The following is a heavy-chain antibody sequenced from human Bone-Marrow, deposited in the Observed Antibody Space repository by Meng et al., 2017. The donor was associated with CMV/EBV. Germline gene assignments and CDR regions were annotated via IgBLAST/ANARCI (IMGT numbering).Heavy chain of an antibody. J-gene: IGHJ4*02. V-gene: IGHV3-30*04. Sequence: GESLEISCAASGFTFSTYAMHWVRQAPGKGLEWVSIISYDGSNKYYADSVKGRFTISRDNSKNTLYLQMNSLRAEDTAVYYCARDFQYDSSGYSGYWGQGTLVTVSS. D-gene: IGHD3-22*01. CDR1: GFTFSTYA. CDR2: ISYDGSNK. CDR3: ARDFQYDSSGYSGY.